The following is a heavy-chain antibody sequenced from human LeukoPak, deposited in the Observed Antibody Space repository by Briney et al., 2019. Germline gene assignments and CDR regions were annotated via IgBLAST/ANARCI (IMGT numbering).Heavy chain of an antibody. J-gene: IGHJ4*02. CDR2: ISHDGSDN. CDR3: AKELYFGSGSYPDY. CDR1: GFTFSSYG. D-gene: IGHD3-10*01. Sequence: PGRSLRLSCAASGFTFSSYGMHWVRQAPGEGLEWVAVISHDGSDNHYADSVKGRFTISRDNSKNTVYLQMSSLRPEDTAVYFCAKELYFGSGSYPDYWGQGTLVRVSS. V-gene: IGHV3-30*18.